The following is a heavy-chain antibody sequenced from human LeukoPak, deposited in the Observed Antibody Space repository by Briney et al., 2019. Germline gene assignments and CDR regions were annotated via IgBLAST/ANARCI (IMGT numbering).Heavy chain of an antibody. CDR3: AKDSRAVAGTGAFGAFDI. J-gene: IGHJ3*02. Sequence: PGGSLRLPCAASGFTFSSYAMSWVRQAPGKGLEWVSAISGSGGSTYYADSVRGRFTISRDNSKNTLYLQMNSLRAEDTAVYYCAKDSRAVAGTGAFGAFDIWGQGTMVTVSS. CDR1: GFTFSSYA. CDR2: ISGSGGST. D-gene: IGHD6-19*01. V-gene: IGHV3-23*01.